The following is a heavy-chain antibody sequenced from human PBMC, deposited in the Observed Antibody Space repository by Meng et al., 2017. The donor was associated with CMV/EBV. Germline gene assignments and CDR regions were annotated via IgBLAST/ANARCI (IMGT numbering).Heavy chain of an antibody. D-gene: IGHD1-1*01. CDR1: GVTFSSYY. Sequence: GESLKISCVVSGVTFSSYYMFWVRQAPGKGLEWVAFIRFDGSSVYYADSVKGRFTIFRDDSEDTLYLRMNSLRSEDTAMYYCARKYSSSSHWIDPWGQGTKVTVSS. CDR3: ARKYSSSSHWIDP. J-gene: IGHJ6*02. CDR2: IRFDGSSV. V-gene: IGHV3-30*02.